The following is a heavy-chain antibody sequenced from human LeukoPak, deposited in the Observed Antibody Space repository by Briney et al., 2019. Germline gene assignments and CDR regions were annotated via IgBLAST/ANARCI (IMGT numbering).Heavy chain of an antibody. CDR1: GGSFSGYY. V-gene: IGHV4-34*01. CDR3: ASYGDYCS. Sequence: PSETLSLTCAVYGGSFSGYYWSWIRQPPGKGLEWIGEINHSGSTNYNPSLKSRVTISVDTSKNQFSLKLSSVTAADTAVYYCASYGDYCSWGHGTLVTVSS. CDR2: INHSGST. D-gene: IGHD4-17*01. J-gene: IGHJ4*01.